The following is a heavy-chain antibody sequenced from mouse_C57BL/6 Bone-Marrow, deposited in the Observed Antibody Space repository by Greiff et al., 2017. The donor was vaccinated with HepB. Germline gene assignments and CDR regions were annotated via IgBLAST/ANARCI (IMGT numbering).Heavy chain of an antibody. CDR1: GFTFSSYA. V-gene: IGHV5-4*01. CDR3: ARDRGIYYDYDEGD. D-gene: IGHD2-4*01. Sequence: EVQLVESGGGLVKPGGSLKLSCAASGFTFSSYAMSWVRQTPEKRLEWVATISDGGSYTYYPDNVKGRFTISRDNAKNNLYLQMSHLKSEDTAMNYCARDRGIYYDYDEGDWGQGTLVTVSA. CDR2: ISDGGSYT. J-gene: IGHJ3*01.